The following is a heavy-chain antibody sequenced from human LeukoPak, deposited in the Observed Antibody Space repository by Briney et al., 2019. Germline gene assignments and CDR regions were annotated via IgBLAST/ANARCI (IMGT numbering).Heavy chain of an antibody. CDR2: IYYNGNT. J-gene: IGHJ5*02. Sequence: ASQTLSLTCTVSGGSITSGANYWTWIRQHPGKDLEWIGYIYYNGNTFYNPSLKSRLTISVDTSKNQFSLKLTSVTAADTAVYYCARAPIYNEHADWFDPWGQGTLVTVSS. D-gene: IGHD5-24*01. CDR3: ARAPIYNEHADWFDP. CDR1: GGSITSGANY. V-gene: IGHV4-31*03.